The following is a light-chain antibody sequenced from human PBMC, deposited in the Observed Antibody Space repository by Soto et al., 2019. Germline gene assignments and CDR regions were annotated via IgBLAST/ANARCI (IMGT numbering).Light chain of an antibody. CDR2: QIS. Sequence: DVVLTQTPLSSPVTLGQPASISCRSSQSLVYSDGNTYLSWLQQRPGQPPRLLIYQISNRFSGVPARFSGSGAGTDFTLKISRVEAEDVGVYYCMQFAHFPRTFSQGTKVEI. V-gene: IGKV2-24*01. CDR1: QSLVYSDGNTY. J-gene: IGKJ1*01. CDR3: MQFAHFPRT.